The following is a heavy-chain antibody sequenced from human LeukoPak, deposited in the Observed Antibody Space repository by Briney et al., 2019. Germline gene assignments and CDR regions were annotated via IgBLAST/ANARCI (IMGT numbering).Heavy chain of an antibody. V-gene: IGHV3-74*01. CDR3: ARAPSEIGGYYPEYFRH. CDR2: IKSDGRT. Sequence: GGSLRLSCAAAGFTFINYWMHWVRQAPGKGLVWVSRIKSDGRTNYADSVKGRFTISRDNAKNTVSLQMNSLRAEDTGVYYCARAPSEIGGYYPEYFRHWGQGTLVTVSS. D-gene: IGHD3-22*01. J-gene: IGHJ1*01. CDR1: GFTFINYW.